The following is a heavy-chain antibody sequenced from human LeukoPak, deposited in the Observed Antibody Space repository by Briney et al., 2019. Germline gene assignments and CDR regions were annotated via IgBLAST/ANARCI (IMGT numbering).Heavy chain of an antibody. Sequence: SETLSLTCTVSCGSIKSFYWSWIRQPAGKGLEWVGRVFSRGTTNYNPSLKSRVTVPLDTSKNQFSLKLSSVTAADTAVYYCARGRYDNLTGHLARLDVWGQGTRVIVSS. D-gene: IGHD3-9*01. CDR3: ARGRYDNLTGHLARLDV. J-gene: IGHJ6*02. V-gene: IGHV4-4*07. CDR1: CGSIKSFY. CDR2: VFSRGTT.